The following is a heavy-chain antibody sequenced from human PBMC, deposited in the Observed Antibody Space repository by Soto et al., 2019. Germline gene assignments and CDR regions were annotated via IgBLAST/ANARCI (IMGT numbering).Heavy chain of an antibody. CDR2: ISGSGGST. CDR3: AKAKVGDYYGSGSSRN. J-gene: IGHJ4*02. Sequence: EVQLLESGGGLVQPGGSLRLSCAASGFTFSSYAMSWVRQAPGKGLEWVSAISGSGGSTYYADSVKGRFTISRDNSKNTLYLQMNSLRAEDTDVYYCAKAKVGDYYGSGSSRNWGQGTLVTVS. CDR1: GFTFSSYA. V-gene: IGHV3-23*01. D-gene: IGHD3-10*01.